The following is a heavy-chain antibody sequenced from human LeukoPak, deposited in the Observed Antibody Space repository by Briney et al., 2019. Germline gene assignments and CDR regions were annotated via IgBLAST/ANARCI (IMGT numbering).Heavy chain of an antibody. CDR2: ISAYNGNI. J-gene: IGHJ6*02. CDR3: ARESRGYRYGYFYYYDMDV. Sequence: GASVKVSCKASGYTFTSYGISWVRQAPGQGLEWMGWISAYNGNINYAQKLQGRVTMTTDTSTSTAYMELRSLRFDDTAVYYCARESRGYRYGYFYYYDMDVWGQGTTVTVSS. V-gene: IGHV1-18*01. CDR1: GYTFTSYG. D-gene: IGHD5-18*01.